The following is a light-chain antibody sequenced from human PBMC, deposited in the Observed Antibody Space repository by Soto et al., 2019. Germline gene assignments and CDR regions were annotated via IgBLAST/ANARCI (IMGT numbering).Light chain of an antibody. CDR2: GAS. Sequence: EIVLTQSPGTLSLSPGERATLSCRASQSVNINYLAWYQQKRGQAPRLLIFGASTRATGVPDRFSGSGSGTDFTLTITRLEPEDFAVYTCQQYSGSPYTFGQGTKLEIK. CDR1: QSVNINY. J-gene: IGKJ2*01. CDR3: QQYSGSPYT. V-gene: IGKV3-20*01.